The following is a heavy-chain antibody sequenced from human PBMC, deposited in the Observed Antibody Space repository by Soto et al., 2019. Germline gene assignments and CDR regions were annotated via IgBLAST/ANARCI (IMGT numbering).Heavy chain of an antibody. D-gene: IGHD2-15*01. J-gene: IGHJ5*02. CDR3: ARERYCSGGSCYWFDP. CDR2: INAGNGNT. V-gene: IGHV1-3*01. CDR1: GYTFTSYA. Sequence: ASVKVSCKASGYTFTSYAMHWVRQAPGQRLEWMGWINAGNGNTKYSQKFQGRVTITRDTSASTAYMELSSLRSEDTAVYYCARERYCSGGSCYWFDPWGQGTLVTSPQ.